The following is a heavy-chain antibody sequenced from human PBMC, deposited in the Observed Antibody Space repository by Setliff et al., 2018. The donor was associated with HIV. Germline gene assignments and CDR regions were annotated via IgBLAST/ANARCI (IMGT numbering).Heavy chain of an antibody. CDR3: ARVDMGYYYDSSGLDY. V-gene: IGHV5-51*01. CDR1: GYSFPTYW. CDR2: IYPDESDS. Sequence: GESLKISCKGSGYSFPTYWIAWVRQMPGKGLEWMGVIYPDESDSRYSPSFRGQVTISADKSINTAYLQWSSLKASDTAMYYCARVDMGYYYDSSGLDYWGQGTLVTVSS. D-gene: IGHD3-22*01. J-gene: IGHJ4*02.